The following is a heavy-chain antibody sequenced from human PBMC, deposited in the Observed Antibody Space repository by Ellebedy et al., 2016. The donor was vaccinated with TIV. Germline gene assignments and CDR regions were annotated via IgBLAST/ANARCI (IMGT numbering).Heavy chain of an antibody. CDR3: ARVLVREVVFDY. Sequence: SETLSLTCTVSGGSISSYYWSWIRQPAGKGLEWIGEIFRSGSTNYNPSLKRRVTISVDKSKNQFSLKLNSVTAADTAVYYCARVLVREVVFDYWGQGILVTVSS. CDR2: IFRSGST. D-gene: IGHD3-10*01. V-gene: IGHV4-4*07. CDR1: GGSISSYY. J-gene: IGHJ4*01.